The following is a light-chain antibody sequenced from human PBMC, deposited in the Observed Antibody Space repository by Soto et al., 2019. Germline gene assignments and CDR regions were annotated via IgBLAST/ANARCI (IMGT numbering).Light chain of an antibody. CDR3: QQRSNWPIT. V-gene: IGKV3-11*01. J-gene: IGKJ5*01. Sequence: EIVMAQSPATLSLSPGERATLSCRASQSVINNLAWYQQKPGQAPRLLIYDASNRATGIPARFSGSGSGTDFTLTISSLEPEDFAVYYCQQRSNWPITFGQGTRLEIK. CDR1: QSVINN. CDR2: DAS.